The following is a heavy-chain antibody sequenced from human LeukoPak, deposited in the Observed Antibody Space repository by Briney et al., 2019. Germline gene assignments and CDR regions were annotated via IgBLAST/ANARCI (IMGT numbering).Heavy chain of an antibody. D-gene: IGHD2-2*01. J-gene: IGHJ4*02. Sequence: SETLSLTCTVSGYSISSGYYWGWIRQPPGKGLEWIGSIYHSGSTYYNPSLKSRVTISVDTSKNQFSLKLSSVTAADTAVYYCARETPGSTSNDYWGQGTLVTVSS. CDR2: IYHSGST. CDR3: ARETPGSTSNDY. V-gene: IGHV4-38-2*02. CDR1: GYSISSGYY.